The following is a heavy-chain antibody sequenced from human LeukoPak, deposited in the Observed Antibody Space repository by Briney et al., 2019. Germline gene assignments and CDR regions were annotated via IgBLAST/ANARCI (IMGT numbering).Heavy chain of an antibody. Sequence: AETLSLTCAVYGGSFSGYYWSWIRQPPGKGLEWIGEINHSGSTNYNPSLKSRVTISVDTSKNQFSLKLSSVTAADTAVYYCARGARKPGHYDSWSGSVQLYYFDYWGQGTQVTVSS. V-gene: IGHV4-34*01. J-gene: IGHJ4*02. CDR1: GGSFSGYY. CDR3: ARGARKPGHYDSWSGSVQLYYFDY. D-gene: IGHD3-3*01. CDR2: INHSGST.